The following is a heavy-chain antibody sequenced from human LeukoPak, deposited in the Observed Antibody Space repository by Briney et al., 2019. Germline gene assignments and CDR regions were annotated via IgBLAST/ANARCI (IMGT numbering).Heavy chain of an antibody. CDR2: IIPIFGTG. V-gene: IGHV1-69*13. D-gene: IGHD6-6*01. CDR1: GGTFSSYA. CDR3: ARVGYSSSSGEDY. J-gene: IGHJ4*02. Sequence: SVKVSCKASGGTFSSYAISWVRQAPGQGLEWMGGIIPIFGTGKHAQKFQGRVTITADEPTSTAYMELSSLRTEDTAVYYCARVGYSSSSGEDYWGQGTLVTVSS.